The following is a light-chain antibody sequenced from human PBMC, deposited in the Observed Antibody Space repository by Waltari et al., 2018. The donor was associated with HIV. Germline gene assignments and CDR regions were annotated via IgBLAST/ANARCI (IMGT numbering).Light chain of an antibody. J-gene: IGKJ3*01. V-gene: IGKV3D-15*01. CDR1: QNINTN. CDR3: QQYSNWPPVT. CDR2: GAS. Sequence: IVMTQSPATLSVSPGERATLSCRASQNINTNLVWYQHKPGQPTRLLMYGASTRAPGIPARFSGTGSGTEFTLTISSLQSEDFAVYYCQQYSNWPPVTFGPGTKVDMK.